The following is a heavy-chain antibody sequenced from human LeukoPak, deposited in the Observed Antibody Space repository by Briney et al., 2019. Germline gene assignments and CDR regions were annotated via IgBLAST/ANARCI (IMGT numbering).Heavy chain of an antibody. Sequence: GGSLRLSCAASGFTFSSYAMHWVRQAPGKGLEWVAVISYDGSNKYYADSVKGRFTISRDNSKNTLYLQMNSLRAEDTAVYYCARDAIGSQYYYDSSGYYAHYWGQGTLVTVPS. CDR3: ARDAIGSQYYYDSSGYYAHY. D-gene: IGHD3-22*01. V-gene: IGHV3-30*04. CDR1: GFTFSSYA. CDR2: ISYDGSNK. J-gene: IGHJ4*02.